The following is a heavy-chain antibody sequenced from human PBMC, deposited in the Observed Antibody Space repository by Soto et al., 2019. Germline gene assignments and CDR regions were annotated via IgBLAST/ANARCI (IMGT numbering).Heavy chain of an antibody. CDR2: IIPIFATV. J-gene: IGHJ4*02. CDR1: GGSFSSNP. V-gene: IGHV1-69*01. Sequence: QVKLVQSGSEVKKPGSSVKVSCKASGGSFSSNPISWVRQAPGQGLEWMAGIIPIFATVHYAQKFQGRVTITADESTSTAYMELTSLRSEDKAVDFCARGGRGYSSAPRYYFDYWGQGTLVNVSS. CDR3: ARGGRGYSSAPRYYFDY. D-gene: IGHD5-18*01.